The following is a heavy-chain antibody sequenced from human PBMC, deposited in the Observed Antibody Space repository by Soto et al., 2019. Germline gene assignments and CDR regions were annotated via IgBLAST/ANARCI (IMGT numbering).Heavy chain of an antibody. V-gene: IGHV4-30-4*01. Sequence: QVQLQESGPGLVKPSQTLSLTCTVSGGSISSGDYYWSWIRQPPGKGPEWIGYIYYSGSTYYNPSLKSRVTISVDTSKNQFALKLSSVTAADTAVYYCASLDIVVVVAAPAHWYFDLWGRGTLVTVSS. CDR2: IYYSGST. CDR3: ASLDIVVVVAAPAHWYFDL. J-gene: IGHJ2*01. CDR1: GGSISSGDYY. D-gene: IGHD2-15*01.